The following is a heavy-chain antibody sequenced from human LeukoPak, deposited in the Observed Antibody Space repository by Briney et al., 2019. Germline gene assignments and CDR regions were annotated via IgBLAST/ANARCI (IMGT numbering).Heavy chain of an antibody. V-gene: IGHV4-34*01. D-gene: IGHD6-19*01. CDR2: INHSGST. J-gene: IGHJ3*02. Sequence: PGGSLRLSCAASGFTFSSYWMSWVRQPPGKGLEWIGEINHSGSTNYNPSLKSRVTISVDTSKNQFSLKLSSVTAADTAVYYCARAGSSGWYGAFDIWGQGTMVTVS. CDR1: GFTFSSYW. CDR3: ARAGSSGWYGAFDI.